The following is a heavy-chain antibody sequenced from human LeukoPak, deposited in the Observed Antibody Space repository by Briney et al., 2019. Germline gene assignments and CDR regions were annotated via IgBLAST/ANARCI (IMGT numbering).Heavy chain of an antibody. CDR3: AREPGTAWDY. V-gene: IGHV1-69*04. Sequence: SVKVSCKASGYTFTSYGISWVRQAPGQGLEWMGRIIPILGIANYAQKFQGRVTITADKSTSTAYMELSSLRSEDTAVYYCAREPGTAWDYWGQGTLVTVSS. CDR1: GYTFTSYG. D-gene: IGHD5-18*01. CDR2: IIPILGIA. J-gene: IGHJ4*02.